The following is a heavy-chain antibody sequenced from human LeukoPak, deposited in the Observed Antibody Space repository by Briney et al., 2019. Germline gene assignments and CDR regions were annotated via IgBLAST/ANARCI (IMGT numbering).Heavy chain of an antibody. CDR3: ARESRYCSGGSCPKYFDY. CDR2: ISYDGSNK. Sequence: GGSLRLSCAASGFTFSGYGMNWVRQAPGKGLEWVAVISYDGSNKYYADSVKGRFTISRDNSKNTLYLQMNSLRAEDTAVYYCARESRYCSGGSCPKYFDYWGQGTLVTVSS. CDR1: GFTFSGYG. V-gene: IGHV3-30*03. J-gene: IGHJ4*02. D-gene: IGHD2-15*01.